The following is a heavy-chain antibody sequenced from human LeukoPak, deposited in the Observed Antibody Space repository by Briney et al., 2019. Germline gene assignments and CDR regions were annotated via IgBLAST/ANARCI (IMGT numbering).Heavy chain of an antibody. Sequence: GGSLRLSCAASGFTFSSYAMHWVRQAPGKGPEWVAVISYDGSNKYYADSVRGRFTISRDNSKKTLYLQMNSLRAEDTAVYYCARDSLGRDGYNILDFWGQGTLVTVSS. CDR1: GFTFSSYA. V-gene: IGHV3-30-3*01. CDR2: ISYDGSNK. J-gene: IGHJ4*02. D-gene: IGHD5-24*01. CDR3: ARDSLGRDGYNILDF.